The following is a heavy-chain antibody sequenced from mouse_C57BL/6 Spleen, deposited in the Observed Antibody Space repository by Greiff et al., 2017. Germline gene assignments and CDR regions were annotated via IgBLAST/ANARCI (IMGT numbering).Heavy chain of an antibody. CDR3: ARVVGSSPYYAMDY. Sequence: VKLVESGAELVKPGASVKISCKASGYAFSSYWMNWVKQRPGKGLEWIGQIYPGDGDTNYNGKFKGKATLTADKSSSTAYMQLSSLTSEDSAVYFCARVVGSSPYYAMDYWGQGTSVTVSS. V-gene: IGHV1-80*01. CDR2: IYPGDGDT. J-gene: IGHJ4*01. CDR1: GYAFSSYW. D-gene: IGHD1-1*01.